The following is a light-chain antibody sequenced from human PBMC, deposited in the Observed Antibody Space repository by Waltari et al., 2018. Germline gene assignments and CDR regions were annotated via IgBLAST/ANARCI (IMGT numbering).Light chain of an antibody. V-gene: IGKV1-39*01. Sequence: DIQMTPSPSPPSASVGDRVPITCRASQSIASNLSWYQQKPGKAPKLLIYAASSLQSGVPSRFSARGSGTDFTLTISSLQREDFATYYCQQSYSSPRTFGQGTKVEVK. J-gene: IGKJ1*01. CDR1: QSIASN. CDR2: AAS. CDR3: QQSYSSPRT.